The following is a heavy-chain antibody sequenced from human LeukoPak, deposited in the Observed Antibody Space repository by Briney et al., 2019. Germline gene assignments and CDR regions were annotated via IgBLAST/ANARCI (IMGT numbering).Heavy chain of an antibody. J-gene: IGHJ5*02. Sequence: PGGSLRLSCAASGFTFSSYSMNWVRQAPGKGLEWVSSISSSSSYIYYADSVKGRFTISRGNAKNSLYLQMNSLRAEDTAVYYCARVATTAARRNSWFDPWGQGTLVTVSS. CDR1: GFTFSSYS. CDR2: ISSSSSYI. V-gene: IGHV3-21*01. D-gene: IGHD4-17*01. CDR3: ARVATTAARRNSWFDP.